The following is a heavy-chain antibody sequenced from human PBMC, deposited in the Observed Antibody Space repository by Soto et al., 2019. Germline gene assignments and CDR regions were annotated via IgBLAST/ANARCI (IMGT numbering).Heavy chain of an antibody. D-gene: IGHD5-12*01. CDR3: ARDPGDDGYNWYDY. J-gene: IGHJ4*02. CDR1: GGSISSGGYY. CDR2: IYYSGST. Sequence: SETLSLTCTVSGGSISSGGYYWSWIRQHPGKGLEWIGYIYYSGSTYYNPSLKSRVTISVDTSKNQFSLKLSSVTAADTAVYYCARDPGDDGYNWYDYWGQGTLVTVSS. V-gene: IGHV4-31*03.